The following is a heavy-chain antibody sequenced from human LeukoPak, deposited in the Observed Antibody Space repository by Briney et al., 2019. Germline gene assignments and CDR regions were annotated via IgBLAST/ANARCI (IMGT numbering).Heavy chain of an antibody. J-gene: IGHJ5*02. CDR3: ARDPGGRNWFDP. V-gene: IGHV4-31*03. CDR1: GGSISSGGYY. CDR2: IYYSGST. Sequence: SETLSLTCTVSGGSISSGGYYWSWIRQHPGKGLEWIGYIYYSGSTYYNPSLKSRITISVDTSKSQFSLKLSSVTAADTAVYYCARDPGGRNWFDPGGQGALVTVSS. D-gene: IGHD3-10*01.